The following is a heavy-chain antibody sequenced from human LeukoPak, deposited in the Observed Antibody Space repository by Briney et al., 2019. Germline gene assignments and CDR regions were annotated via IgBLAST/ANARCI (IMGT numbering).Heavy chain of an antibody. CDR2: ISSSGSTI. J-gene: IGHJ4*02. V-gene: IGHV3-48*03. D-gene: IGHD4-17*01. CDR1: GFTFSSYE. Sequence: SGGSLRLSCAASGFTFSSYEMNWVRQAPGKGLEWVSYISSSGSTIYYADPVKGRFTISRDNAKNSLYLQMNSLRAEDTAVYYCARGGGLRRTFDYWGQGTLVTVSS. CDR3: ARGGGLRRTFDY.